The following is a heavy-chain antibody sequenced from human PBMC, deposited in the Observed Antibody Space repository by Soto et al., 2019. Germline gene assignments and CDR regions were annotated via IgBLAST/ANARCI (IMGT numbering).Heavy chain of an antibody. J-gene: IGHJ4*02. Sequence: QITLKESGPTLVKPTETLTLTCTFSGFSLITRGVGVGWLRQPPGKALEWLALIYWDDNKRYSPSLKSRLTITKDTSKNQVVLTMTNMDPVDTATYLCASGGDTTYSFDYGGQGNLVTVPS. CDR1: GFSLITRGVG. V-gene: IGHV2-5*02. D-gene: IGHD1-26*01. CDR3: ASGGDTTYSFDY. CDR2: IYWDDNK.